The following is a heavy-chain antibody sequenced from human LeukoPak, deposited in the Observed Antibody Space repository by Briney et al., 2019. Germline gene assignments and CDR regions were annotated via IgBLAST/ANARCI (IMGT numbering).Heavy chain of an antibody. CDR1: GFTFSSYA. CDR2: ISGSGGST. D-gene: IGHD5-18*01. Sequence: PGGSLRLSCAASGFTFSSYAMNWVRQAPGKGLEWVSRISGSGGSTYYADSVKGRFTISRDSSKNTLYLQMNSLRAADTAVYYCAKVADSFGYMGYFDYWGQGTLLTVSS. CDR3: AKVADSFGYMGYFDY. J-gene: IGHJ4*02. V-gene: IGHV3-23*01.